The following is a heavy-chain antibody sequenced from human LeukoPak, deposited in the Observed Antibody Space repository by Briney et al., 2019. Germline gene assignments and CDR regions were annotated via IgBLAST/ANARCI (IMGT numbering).Heavy chain of an antibody. Sequence: ASVKVSRKTSGYTFTSYYIHWLRQAPGQRFEWMGWSDPKSGATKYEHFQGRVTMTRDTSISTAYMELSRLTSDDTAVYYCARGNFYDNKGYSPELRYWGQGTLVTVSS. CDR3: ARGNFYDNKGYSPELRY. CDR2: SDPKSGAT. CDR1: GYTFTSYY. J-gene: IGHJ4*02. V-gene: IGHV1-2*02. D-gene: IGHD3-10*01.